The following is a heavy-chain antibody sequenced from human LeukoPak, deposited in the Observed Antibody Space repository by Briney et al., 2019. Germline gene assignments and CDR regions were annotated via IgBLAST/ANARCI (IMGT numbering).Heavy chain of an antibody. D-gene: IGHD2-2*01. CDR3: AKDTDCSSTSCYLYLYYYYGMDV. J-gene: IGHJ6*02. CDR2: ISYGGSNK. V-gene: IGHV3-30*18. CDR1: GFTFSSYG. Sequence: GGSLRLSCAASGFTFSSYGMHWVRQAPGKGLEWVAVISYGGSNKYYADSVKGRFTISRDNSKNTLYLQMNSLRAEDTAVYYCAKDTDCSSTSCYLYLYYYYGMDVWGQGTTVTVSS.